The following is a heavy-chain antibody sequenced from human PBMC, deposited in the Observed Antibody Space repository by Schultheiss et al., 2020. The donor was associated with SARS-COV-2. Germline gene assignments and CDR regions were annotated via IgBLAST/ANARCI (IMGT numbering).Heavy chain of an antibody. V-gene: IGHV3-23*01. CDR2: ISGSGGST. D-gene: IGHD3-3*01. J-gene: IGHJ3*02. CDR1: GFTFSSYW. CDR3: ARAHLGVRFLEWDAFDI. Sequence: GGSLRLSCAASGFTFSSYWMSWVRQAPGKGLEWVSAISGSGGSTYYADSVKGRFTISRDNSKNTLYLQMNSLRAEDTAVYYCARAHLGVRFLEWDAFDIWGQGTMVTVSS.